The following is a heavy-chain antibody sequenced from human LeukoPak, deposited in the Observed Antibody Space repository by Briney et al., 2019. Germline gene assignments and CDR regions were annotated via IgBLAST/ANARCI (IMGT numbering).Heavy chain of an antibody. CDR2: IHYSGST. D-gene: IGHD3-10*01. CDR3: ARLVWLGESPGSWFDS. J-gene: IGHJ5*01. CDR1: GGSITSHF. Sequence: SETLPLTCSVSGGSITSHFWSWIRQPPGKGLEWIGYIHYSGSTNYNPSLKSRVTISPDTSKNQLFLKLNSVTAADTAVYYCARLVWLGESPGSWFDSWGQGTLVTVSS. V-gene: IGHV4-59*11.